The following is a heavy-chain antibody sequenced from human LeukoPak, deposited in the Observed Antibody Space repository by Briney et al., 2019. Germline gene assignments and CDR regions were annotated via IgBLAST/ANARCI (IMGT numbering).Heavy chain of an antibody. CDR1: GFTFSDYY. CDR3: ARGAKPHYYYYYGMDV. V-gene: IGHV3-11*06. Sequence: PGGSLRLSCAASGFTFSDYYMSWIRQAPGKGLEWVSYISSSSSYTNYADSVKGRFTISRDNGKNSLYLQMNSLRAEDTAVYYCARGAKPHYYYYYGMDVWGKGTTVTVSS. CDR2: ISSSSSYT. J-gene: IGHJ6*04. D-gene: IGHD1-26*01.